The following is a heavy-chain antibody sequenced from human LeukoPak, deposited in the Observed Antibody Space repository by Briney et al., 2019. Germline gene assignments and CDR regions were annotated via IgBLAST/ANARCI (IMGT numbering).Heavy chain of an antibody. CDR2: IYYSGST. Sequence: PSETLSLTCTVSGGSISSGGYYWSWIRQHPGKGLEWIGYIYYSGSTYCNPSLKSRVTISVDTSKNQFSLKLSSVTAADTAVYYCARDFPTNYYGSGSYGIWGQGTLVTVSS. CDR1: GGSISSGGYY. V-gene: IGHV4-31*03. J-gene: IGHJ4*02. CDR3: ARDFPTNYYGSGSYGI. D-gene: IGHD3-10*01.